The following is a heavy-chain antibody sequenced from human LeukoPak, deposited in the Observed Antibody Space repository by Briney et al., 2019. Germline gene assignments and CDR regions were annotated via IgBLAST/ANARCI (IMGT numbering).Heavy chain of an antibody. CDR1: GFTFSDHY. D-gene: IGHD6-19*01. CDR3: AGGHFSSGWHAFDI. Sequence: PGGSLRLSCAASGFTFSDHYMDWVRQAPGKGLEWVGRTRNKANSYTTEYAASVKGRFTISRDDSKNSLYLQMNSLKTEDTAVYYCAGGHFSSGWHAFDIWGQGTLVTVSS. J-gene: IGHJ3*02. CDR2: TRNKANSYTT. V-gene: IGHV3-72*01.